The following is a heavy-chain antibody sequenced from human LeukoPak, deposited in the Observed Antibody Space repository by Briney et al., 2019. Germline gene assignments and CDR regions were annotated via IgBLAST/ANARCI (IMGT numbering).Heavy chain of an antibody. Sequence: ASVKVSCKPSGYTFTSYGVTWVRQAPGQGLEWMGWISAYNGNTNYAQKLQGRVTLTTDTSTNTAYMEPRSLRSDDTAVYYCACTVGADIPDAFDIWGQGTMVTVSS. CDR3: ACTVGADIPDAFDI. CDR2: ISAYNGNT. D-gene: IGHD1-26*01. J-gene: IGHJ3*02. CDR1: GYTFTSYG. V-gene: IGHV1-18*01.